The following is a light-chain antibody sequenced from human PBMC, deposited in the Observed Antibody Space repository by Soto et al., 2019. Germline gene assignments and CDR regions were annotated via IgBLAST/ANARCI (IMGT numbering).Light chain of an antibody. J-gene: IGKJ1*01. V-gene: IGKV3-11*01. CDR3: QHRSNWPQT. CDR2: DAF. CDR1: QSVSSY. Sequence: EIVLTQSPATLSLSPGERATLSCRASQSVSSYLAWYQQKPGQAPRLLIYDAFNMATGIPARFSGSGSGTDFTLTISSLEPEDCAVYYCQHRSNWPQTFGQGTRVDIK.